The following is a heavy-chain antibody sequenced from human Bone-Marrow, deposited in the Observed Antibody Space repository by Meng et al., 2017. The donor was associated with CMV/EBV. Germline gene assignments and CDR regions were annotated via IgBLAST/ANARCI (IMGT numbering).Heavy chain of an antibody. J-gene: IGHJ4*02. CDR3: AKVFARWELHDFDY. Sequence: GESLKISCAASGFTFSSYGMHWVRQAPGKGLEWVAVIWYDGSNKYYADSVKGRFTISRDNSKNTLYLQMNSLRAEDTAVYYCAKVFARWELHDFDYWGQGKLVTVYS. CDR2: IWYDGSNK. V-gene: IGHV3-33*06. CDR1: GFTFSSYG. D-gene: IGHD1-26*01.